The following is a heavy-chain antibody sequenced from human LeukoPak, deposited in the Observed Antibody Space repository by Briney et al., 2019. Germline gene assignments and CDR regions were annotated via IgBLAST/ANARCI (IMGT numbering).Heavy chain of an antibody. CDR3: ARQVPAAIFDY. CDR2: IYTSGST. J-gene: IGHJ4*02. CDR1: GGSISSGSYY. V-gene: IGHV4-61*02. Sequence: PSETLSLTCTVSGGSISSGSYYWSWIRQPAGKGLEWIGRIYTSGSTNYNPSLKSRVTISVDTSKNQFSLKLSSVTAADTAVYYCARQVPAAIFDYWGQGTLVTVSS. D-gene: IGHD2-2*01.